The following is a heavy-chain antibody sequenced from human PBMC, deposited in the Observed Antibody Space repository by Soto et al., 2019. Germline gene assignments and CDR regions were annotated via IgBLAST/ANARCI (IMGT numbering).Heavy chain of an antibody. CDR1: GFTFTRYS. J-gene: IGHJ4*02. V-gene: IGHV3-21*06. CDR2: ISSTTNYI. Sequence: GGSLRLSCAASGFTFTRYSMNWVRQAPGKGLEWVASISSTTNYIYYGESLKGRLTISRDNAKNSMYLQMNTLRAGDTAVYYCARESEDLSSNLDYWGQGTLVTVSS. CDR3: ARESEDLSSNLDY.